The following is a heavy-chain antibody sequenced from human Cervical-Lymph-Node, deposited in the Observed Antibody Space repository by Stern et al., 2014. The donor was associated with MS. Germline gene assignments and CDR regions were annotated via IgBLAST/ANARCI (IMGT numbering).Heavy chain of an antibody. J-gene: IGHJ4*02. CDR3: ARDTAMVTDFDY. V-gene: IGHV4-39*02. CDR2: IYYSGST. CDR1: GGSISSSSYY. Sequence: QVQLQESGPGLVKPSETLSLTCTVSGGSISSSSYYWGWIRQPPGKGLEWIGSIYYSGSTYYNPSLKSRVTISVDTSKNQFSLKLSSVTAADTAVYYCARDTAMVTDFDYWGQGTLVTVSS. D-gene: IGHD5-18*01.